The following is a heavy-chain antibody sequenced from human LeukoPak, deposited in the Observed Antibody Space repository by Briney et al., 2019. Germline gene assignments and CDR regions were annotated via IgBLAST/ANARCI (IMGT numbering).Heavy chain of an antibody. D-gene: IGHD3-22*01. J-gene: IGHJ3*02. CDR2: IYYSGST. Sequence: SETLSLTCTVSGGSISSYYWSWIRQPPGKGLEGIGYIYYSGSTNYNPSLKSRVTISVDTSKNQFSPKLSSVTAADTAVYYCARGPHYDSSGYYYFGTNDASDIWGQGTMVTVSS. V-gene: IGHV4-59*01. CDR1: GGSISSYY. CDR3: ARGPHYDSSGYYYFGTNDASDI.